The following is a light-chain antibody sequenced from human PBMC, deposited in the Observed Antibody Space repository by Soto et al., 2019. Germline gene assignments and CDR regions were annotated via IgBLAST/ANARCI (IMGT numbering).Light chain of an antibody. CDR2: KAS. CDR1: QSIKNW. Sequence: DIQMTQSPSTLSASVGDRVTITCRASQSIKNWLAWYQQKPGEAPKLLIYKASTLESGVPSRFSGSGSGTEFTLTISCLQPDDVATYYCQQCFWHWTFGQGTKVDIK. J-gene: IGKJ1*01. V-gene: IGKV1-5*03. CDR3: QQCFWHWT.